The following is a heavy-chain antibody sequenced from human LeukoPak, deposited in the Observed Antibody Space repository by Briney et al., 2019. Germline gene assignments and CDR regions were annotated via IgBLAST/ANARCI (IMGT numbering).Heavy chain of an antibody. J-gene: IGHJ4*02. CDR2: IYYSGST. D-gene: IGHD3-22*01. V-gene: IGHV4-31*03. CDR1: GGSISSGGYY. CDR3: AREHYDSSGYYDDY. Sequence: SQTLSLTCTVSGGSISSGGYYWSWIRQHPGKGLEWIGYIYYSGSTYYNPSLKSRVTISVDTSKNQFSLKLSSVTAADTAVYYCAREHYDSSGYYDDYWGQGTPVTVSS.